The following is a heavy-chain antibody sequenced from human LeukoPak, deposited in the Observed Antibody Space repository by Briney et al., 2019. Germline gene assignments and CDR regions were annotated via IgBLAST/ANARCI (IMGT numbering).Heavy chain of an antibody. J-gene: IGHJ6*02. CDR1: GYSFTTYW. D-gene: IGHD3-10*01. CDR2: IYPGDSDT. Sequence: GESLKISCKASGYSFTTYWIGWVRQMPGKGLEWMGIIYPGDSDTRYSPSFQGQVTISADKSITTTYLQWSSLKASDTATYYCARLTNFYGSGSVYGVDVWGQGTTVTVSS. CDR3: ARLTNFYGSGSVYGVDV. V-gene: IGHV5-51*01.